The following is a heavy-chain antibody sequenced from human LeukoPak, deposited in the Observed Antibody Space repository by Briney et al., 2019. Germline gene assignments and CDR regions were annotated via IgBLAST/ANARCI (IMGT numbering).Heavy chain of an antibody. V-gene: IGHV1-2*02. CDR2: INPNSGGT. D-gene: IGHD1-26*01. J-gene: IGHJ6*03. CDR3: AREGSSIVGATGYYYYYMDV. CDR1: GYTFTSYD. Sequence: GASVKVSCKASGYTFTSYDINWVRQATGQGLEWMGWINPNSGGTNYAQKFQGRVTMTRDTSISTAYMELSRLRSDDTAVYYCAREGSSIVGATGYYYYYMDVWGKGTTVTISS.